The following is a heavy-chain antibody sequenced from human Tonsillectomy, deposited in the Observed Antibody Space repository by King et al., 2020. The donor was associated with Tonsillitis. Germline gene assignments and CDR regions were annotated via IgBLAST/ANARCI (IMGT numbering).Heavy chain of an antibody. D-gene: IGHD2-15*01. J-gene: IGHJ4*02. CDR1: GFIVSSKY. V-gene: IGHV3-53*01. CDR3: ARGVCSGGSCYSGDHFDY. Sequence: VQLVESGGGLIQPGGSLRLSCVASGFIVSSKYMSWVRQAPGKGLEWVSVIYSGGNTYYADSVKGRFTISRDNSKNTLYLQMNSLRAEDTAVYYCARGVCSGGSCYSGDHFDYWGQGTLVTVSS. CDR2: IYSGGNT.